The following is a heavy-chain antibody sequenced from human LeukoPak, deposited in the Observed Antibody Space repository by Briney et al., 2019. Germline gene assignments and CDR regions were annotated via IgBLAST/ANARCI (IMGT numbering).Heavy chain of an antibody. D-gene: IGHD2-15*01. CDR1: GYTFAGYY. CDR3: ARGLIVVVVAALDY. V-gene: IGHV1-2*02. CDR2: INPNSGGT. Sequence: GASVKVSCKASGYTFAGYYMHWVRQAPGQGLEWMGWINPNSGGTNYAQKFQGRVTMTRDTSISTAYMELGRLRSDDTAVYYCARGLIVVVVAALDYWGQGTLVTVSS. J-gene: IGHJ4*02.